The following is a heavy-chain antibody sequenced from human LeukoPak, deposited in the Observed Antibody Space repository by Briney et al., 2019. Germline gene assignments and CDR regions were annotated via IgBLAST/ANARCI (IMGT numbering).Heavy chain of an antibody. CDR2: ISYDGSNK. Sequence: PGRSLRLSCAASGFTFSNYAMHWVRQAPGKGLEWVAVISYDGSNKYCADSVKGRFTISRDNSKNTVYLQMNSLRAEDTAVYYCARDRDTRVGPTDIDYWGQGTLVTVSS. CDR1: GFTFSNYA. CDR3: ARDRDTRVGPTDIDY. J-gene: IGHJ4*02. D-gene: IGHD5-18*01. V-gene: IGHV3-30*04.